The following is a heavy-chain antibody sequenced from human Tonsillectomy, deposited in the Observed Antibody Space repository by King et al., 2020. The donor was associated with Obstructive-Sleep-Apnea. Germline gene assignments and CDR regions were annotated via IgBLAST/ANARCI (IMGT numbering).Heavy chain of an antibody. V-gene: IGHV3-21*01. D-gene: IGHD3-3*01. CDR2: SSSSSSYI. CDR1: GFTISSYS. CDR3: ASDPYDFWSGNNDY. J-gene: IGHJ4*02. Sequence: VQLVESGGGLVKTGGSLRLSCAASGFTISSYSMNWVRQAPGKGLEWVASSSSSSSYIYYADSVKGRLTISRDNAKNSLYLQMNSQRAEDTAVYYCASDPYDFWSGNNDYWGQGTLVTVSS.